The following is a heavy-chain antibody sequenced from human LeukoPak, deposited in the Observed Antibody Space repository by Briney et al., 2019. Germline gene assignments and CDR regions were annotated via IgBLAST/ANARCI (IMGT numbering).Heavy chain of an antibody. CDR2: ITPYNGNT. Sequence: APVKSSSKAPGSPFTSFGISWGRQALGQGLGWMGWITPYNGNTNYPQKLQGRVTITTKKSTSKAYWERRSLECGDTAVYYCARFLNYYDSSRYFDYWGQGTLVTVSS. J-gene: IGHJ4*02. D-gene: IGHD3-22*01. V-gene: IGHV1-18*01. CDR1: GSPFTSFG. CDR3: ARFLNYYDSSRYFDY.